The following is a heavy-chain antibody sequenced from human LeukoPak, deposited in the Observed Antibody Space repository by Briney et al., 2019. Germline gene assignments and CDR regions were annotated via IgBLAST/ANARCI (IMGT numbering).Heavy chain of an antibody. J-gene: IGHJ3*02. CDR1: GGSISSYY. CDR2: IYDSGST. D-gene: IGHD3-22*01. Sequence: SETLSLTCTVSGGSISSYYWSWIRQPPGKGLEWIGYIYDSGSTNYNPSLKSRVTISVDTSRNQFSLKLSSVTAADTAVYYCACLTTADAFDIWGQGTMVTVSS. V-gene: IGHV4-59*01. CDR3: ACLTTADAFDI.